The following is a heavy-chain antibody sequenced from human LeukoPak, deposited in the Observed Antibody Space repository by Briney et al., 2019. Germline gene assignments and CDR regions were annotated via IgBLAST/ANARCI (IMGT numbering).Heavy chain of an antibody. J-gene: IGHJ4*02. CDR3: AKYFYDGSGTHYFGY. Sequence: GGSLRLSCAASGFTFSSYSMNWVRQAPGKGLEWVSYISSSSSTIYYADSVKGRFTISRDNAKNSLYLQMNSLRAEDVAVYYCAKYFYDGSGTHYFGYWGQGTPVTVSS. D-gene: IGHD3-22*01. V-gene: IGHV3-48*01. CDR2: ISSSSSTI. CDR1: GFTFSSYS.